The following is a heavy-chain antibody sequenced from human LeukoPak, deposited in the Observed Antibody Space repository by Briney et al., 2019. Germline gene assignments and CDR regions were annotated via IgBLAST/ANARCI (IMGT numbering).Heavy chain of an antibody. Sequence: SSAKVSRKASVCSFRSYAFCWVRQAPRPALEWVGRIIPIFGTSNYAQKLHGRDTITPHETTSTAYMELSSLRSEDTAVDYCATNYYDSSGYYSAWGQGTLVTVSS. V-gene: IGHV1-69*15. D-gene: IGHD3-22*01. CDR2: IIPIFGTS. CDR3: ATNYYDSSGYYSA. J-gene: IGHJ5*02. CDR1: VCSFRSYA.